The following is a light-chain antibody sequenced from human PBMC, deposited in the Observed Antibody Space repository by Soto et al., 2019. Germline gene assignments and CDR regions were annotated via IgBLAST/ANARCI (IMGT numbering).Light chain of an antibody. J-gene: IGLJ2*01. V-gene: IGLV2-11*01. CDR1: SSDVGGYNY. CDR3: CSYAGSYTFAV. Sequence: QSVLTQPRSVSGSPGQSVTISCTGTSSDVGGYNYVSWYQQHPGKAPKLMIYDVSKRPSGVPDRFSGSKSGNTASLTISGLQAEDEADYYCCSYAGSYTFAVFGGVTKVTVL. CDR2: DVS.